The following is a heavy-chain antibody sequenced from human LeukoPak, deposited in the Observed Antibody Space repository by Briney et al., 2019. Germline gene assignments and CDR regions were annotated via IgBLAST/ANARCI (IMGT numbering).Heavy chain of an antibody. CDR1: GYTFTGYY. CDR3: ARDRPVYSSSSLDY. CDR2: INPNSGGT. V-gene: IGHV1-2*02. D-gene: IGHD6-6*01. J-gene: IGHJ4*02. Sequence: ASVKVSCKASGYTFTGYYMHWVRQAPGQGLEWMGWINPNSGGTNYAQKFQGRVTMTRDTSISTAYMELSRLRSDDTAVYYCARDRPVYSSSSLDYWGQGTLVTVSS.